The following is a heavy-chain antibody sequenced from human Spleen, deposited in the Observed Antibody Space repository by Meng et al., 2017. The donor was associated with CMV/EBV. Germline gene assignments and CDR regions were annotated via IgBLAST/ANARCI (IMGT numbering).Heavy chain of an antibody. Sequence: GSLRLSCAVYGGSFSGYYWSWIRQPPGKGLEWIGEINHSGSTNYNPSLKSRVTISVDTSKNQFSLKLSSVTAADTAVYYCASSNWNDVPDAFDIWGQGTMVTVSS. CDR2: INHSGST. CDR3: ASSNWNDVPDAFDI. V-gene: IGHV4-34*01. CDR1: GGSFSGYY. J-gene: IGHJ3*02. D-gene: IGHD1-1*01.